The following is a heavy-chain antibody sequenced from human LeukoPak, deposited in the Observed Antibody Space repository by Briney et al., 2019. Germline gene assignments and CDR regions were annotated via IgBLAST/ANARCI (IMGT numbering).Heavy chain of an antibody. D-gene: IGHD3-10*01. CDR2: IKPDGSEK. Sequence: PGGSLRLSCAASGFTFSSYWMSWVRQAPGKGLEWVANIKPDGSEKYYVDSVKGRFTIPRDNAKNSLYLQMNSLRAEDTAVYYCARVYYYTSGSRWGDYFDYWGQGTLVTVSS. V-gene: IGHV3-7*01. CDR3: ARVYYYTSGSRWGDYFDY. CDR1: GFTFSSYW. J-gene: IGHJ4*02.